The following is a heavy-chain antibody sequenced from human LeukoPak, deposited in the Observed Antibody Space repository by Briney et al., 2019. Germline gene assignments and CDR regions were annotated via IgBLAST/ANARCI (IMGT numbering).Heavy chain of an antibody. J-gene: IGHJ4*02. Sequence: GGSLRLSCAASGFTFSSYWMSWVRQAPGKGLEWVANIKQDGSEKYYVDSVKGRFTISRDNAKNSLYLQMNSLRAEDTAVYYCARDRDDYGDLIDYWGQGTLVTVSS. D-gene: IGHD4-17*01. V-gene: IGHV3-7*01. CDR3: ARDRDDYGDLIDY. CDR1: GFTFSSYW. CDR2: IKQDGSEK.